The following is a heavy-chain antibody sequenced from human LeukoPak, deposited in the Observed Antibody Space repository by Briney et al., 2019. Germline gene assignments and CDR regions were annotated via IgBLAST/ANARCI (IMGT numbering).Heavy chain of an antibody. CDR1: GGSISSSSYY. D-gene: IGHD3-3*01. Sequence: SETLSLTCTVSGGSISSSSYYWGWIRQPPGKGLEWIGSIYYSGSTYYNPSLKSRVTISVDTSKNQFSLKLSSVTAADTAVYYCARALSSTYYDFWSGYHALWFDPWGQGTLVTVSS. J-gene: IGHJ5*02. CDR3: ARALSSTYYDFWSGYHALWFDP. V-gene: IGHV4-39*07. CDR2: IYYSGST.